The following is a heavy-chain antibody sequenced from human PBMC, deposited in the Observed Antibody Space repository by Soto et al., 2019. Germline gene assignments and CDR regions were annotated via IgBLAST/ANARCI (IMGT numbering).Heavy chain of an antibody. D-gene: IGHD2-2*01. J-gene: IGHJ4*02. CDR2: ILPIFATA. CDR1: GGTFNNYV. V-gene: IGHV1-69*06. Sequence: QVQLVQSGAEVKKPGSPVKVSCKASGGTFNNYVVNWVRQAPGQGLEWMGGILPIFATANYAQKFQGRVTITADKSTSTAYMELTSLRSEDTAVYYCAGRCDSTTCLGHFDYWGQGTLVTVAS. CDR3: AGRCDSTTCLGHFDY.